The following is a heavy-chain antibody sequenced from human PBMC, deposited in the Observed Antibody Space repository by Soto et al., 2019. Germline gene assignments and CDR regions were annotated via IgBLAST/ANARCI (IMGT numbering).Heavy chain of an antibody. J-gene: IGHJ4*02. Sequence: QVQLVQSGAEVKKPGSSVKVSCKASGGTFSSYTISWVRQAPGQGLEWMGRIIPILGIANYAQKFQGRVTITADKSTSTAYMAVSSLRSEDTAVYYCARAPGTYPLNYWGQGTLVTVSS. V-gene: IGHV1-69*02. CDR3: ARAPGTYPLNY. CDR2: IIPILGIA. CDR1: GGTFSSYT. D-gene: IGHD1-1*01.